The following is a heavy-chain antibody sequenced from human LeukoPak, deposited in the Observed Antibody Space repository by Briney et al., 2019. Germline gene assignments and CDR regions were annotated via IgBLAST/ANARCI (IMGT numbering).Heavy chain of an antibody. CDR3: ARNEGGRGVDQIDY. CDR1: GFTFSNYW. D-gene: IGHD2-15*01. Sequence: GGSLRLSCAASGFTFSNYWMSWVRQAPGKGLEWVANIKQEGSEKYYVDSVKGRFTISRDNAKNSLYLQMNSLRAEGTAVYYCARNEGGRGVDQIDYWGQGTLVTVSS. CDR2: IKQEGSEK. J-gene: IGHJ4*02. V-gene: IGHV3-7*01.